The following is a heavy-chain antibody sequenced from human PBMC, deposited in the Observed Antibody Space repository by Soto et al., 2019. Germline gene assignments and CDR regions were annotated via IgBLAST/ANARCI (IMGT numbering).Heavy chain of an antibody. CDR3: AREGGGRYCSGGSCYVGDAFDI. CDR2: ISYDGSNK. V-gene: IGHV3-30-3*01. J-gene: IGHJ3*02. D-gene: IGHD2-15*01. CDR1: GFTFSSYA. Sequence: GGSLRLSCAASGFTFSSYAMHWVRQAPGKGLEWVAVISYDGSNKYYADSVKGRFTISRDNSKNTLYLQMNSLRAEDTAVYYCAREGGGRYCSGGSCYVGDAFDIWGQGTMVTVSS.